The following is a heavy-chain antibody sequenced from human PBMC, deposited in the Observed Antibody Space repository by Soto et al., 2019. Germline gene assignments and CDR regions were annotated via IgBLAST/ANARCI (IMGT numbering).Heavy chain of an antibody. CDR2: ISSSSSTI. D-gene: IGHD3-10*01. V-gene: IGHV3-48*01. J-gene: IGHJ4*02. Sequence: PGGSLRLSCAASGFTFSSYSMNWVRQAPGKGLEWVSYISSSSSTIYYADSVKGRFTISRDNAKNSLYLQMNSLRAEDTAVYYCARDRVYGSGSYSHWGQGTLVSVSS. CDR1: GFTFSSYS. CDR3: ARDRVYGSGSYSH.